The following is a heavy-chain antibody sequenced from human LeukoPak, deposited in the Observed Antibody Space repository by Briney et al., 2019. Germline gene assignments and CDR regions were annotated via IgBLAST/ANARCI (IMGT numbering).Heavy chain of an antibody. CDR2: IYYTGTT. D-gene: IGHD6-19*01. J-gene: IGHJ6*02. V-gene: IGHV4-59*12. CDR1: RGSISTYY. CDR3: ARGPSGRGAVAGIYYYYGMDV. Sequence: PSETLSLTCTVSRGSISTYYWNWIRQPPGKGLEWIGYIYYTGTTDYNPSLKSRVTMSVDTSRNQFSLKLTSVTAADTAIYYCARGPSGRGAVAGIYYYYGMDVWGQGTTVTVSS.